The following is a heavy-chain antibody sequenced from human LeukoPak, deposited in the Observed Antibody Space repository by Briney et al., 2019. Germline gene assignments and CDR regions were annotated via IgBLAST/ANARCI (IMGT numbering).Heavy chain of an antibody. J-gene: IGHJ3*02. D-gene: IGHD3-16*02. Sequence: SETLSLICTVSGGSISSSSYYWGWIRQPPGNGLEWIGSIYYSGSTYYNPSLKSRVTISVDTSKNQFSLKLSSVTAADTAVYYCARGADDYIWGSYRLDAFDIWGQGTMVTVSS. CDR1: GGSISSSSYY. V-gene: IGHV4-39*01. CDR3: ARGADDYIWGSYRLDAFDI. CDR2: IYYSGST.